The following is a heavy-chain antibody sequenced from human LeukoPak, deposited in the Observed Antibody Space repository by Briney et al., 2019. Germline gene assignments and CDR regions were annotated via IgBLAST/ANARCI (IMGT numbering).Heavy chain of an antibody. CDR1: GFTFFTYC. V-gene: IGHV3-7*03. Sequence: GGSLRLSCAASGFTFFTYCMSWVRQAPGKGLEWVANIKEDGSEKYYVDSVKGRFTISRDNARNSLYLQMNSLRTEDTALYYCAKDHKIGGYSYGLDYWGQGTLVTVSS. J-gene: IGHJ4*02. D-gene: IGHD5-18*01. CDR3: AKDHKIGGYSYGLDY. CDR2: IKEDGSEK.